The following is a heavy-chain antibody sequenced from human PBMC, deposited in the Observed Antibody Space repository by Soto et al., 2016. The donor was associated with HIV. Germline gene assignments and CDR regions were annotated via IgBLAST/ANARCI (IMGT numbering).Heavy chain of an antibody. J-gene: IGHJ4*02. CDR2: INSDGSST. CDR3: TRDFNTRPYYFDY. Sequence: EVQLVESGGGLVQRGGSLRLSCAASGFPFSNYWMHWVRQAPGKGLVWVSHINSDGSSTNYADSVKGRFTISRDNTKNTLYLQMKSLRAEDTAVYYCTRDFNTRPYYFDYWGQGTPGHRLL. CDR1: GFPFSNYW. V-gene: IGHV3-74*01. D-gene: IGHD2-2*02.